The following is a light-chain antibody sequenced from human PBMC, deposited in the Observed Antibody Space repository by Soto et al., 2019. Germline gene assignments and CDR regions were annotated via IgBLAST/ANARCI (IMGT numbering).Light chain of an antibody. CDR3: QQYNSPWT. V-gene: IGKV1-5*01. CDR2: DAS. Sequence: DIQMTQSPSTLSASVGDRVTITCRASQSISSWLARYQQKPGKAPKILIYDASSLESGVPSRFSGSGSGTEFTLTISSLQPDDFATYYCQQYNSPWTFGQGTKVEIK. CDR1: QSISSW. J-gene: IGKJ1*01.